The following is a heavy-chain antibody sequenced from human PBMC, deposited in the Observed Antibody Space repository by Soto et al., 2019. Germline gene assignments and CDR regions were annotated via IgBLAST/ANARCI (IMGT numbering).Heavy chain of an antibody. CDR2: ISPYSGNT. J-gene: IGHJ5*02. V-gene: IGHV1-18*04. CDR3: AKTHTSSSGRCDP. D-gene: IGHD2-2*01. CDR1: GYTFTRFG. Sequence: QVELVQSGDEIRKPGASVTVSCKTAGYTFTRFGITWLRQAPGQGLEWMGWISPYSGNTKYSQTFQGRSTIASDKSTSTVYMDVSGLRSDDTAKYYCAKTHTSSSGRCDPWGQGTLVTVSS.